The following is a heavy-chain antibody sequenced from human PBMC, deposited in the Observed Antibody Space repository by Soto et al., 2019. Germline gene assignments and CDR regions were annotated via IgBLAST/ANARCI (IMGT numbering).Heavy chain of an antibody. J-gene: IGHJ4*02. CDR2: ISYDGSNK. CDR1: GFTFSSYG. Sequence: QVQLVESGGGVVQPGRSLRLSCAASGFTFSSYGMHWVRQAPGKGLEWVAVISYDGSNKYYADSVKGRFTISRDNSKNMLYLQMNSLRAEDTAVYYCAKDLSGSPPASGFDYWGQGTLVTVSS. D-gene: IGHD1-26*01. CDR3: AKDLSGSPPASGFDY. V-gene: IGHV3-30*18.